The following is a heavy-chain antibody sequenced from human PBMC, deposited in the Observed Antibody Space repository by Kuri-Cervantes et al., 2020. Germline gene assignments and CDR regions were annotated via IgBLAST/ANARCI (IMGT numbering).Heavy chain of an antibody. V-gene: IGHV4-59*01. CDR1: GGSISSYY. CDR3: ARAYYCSGANCYGWYFDL. J-gene: IGHJ2*01. D-gene: IGHD2-15*01. Sequence: GSLRLSCTVSGGSISSYYWSWIRQPPGKGLEWIGYIYDSGSTTYNPSLKSRVTISVDTSKNQFSPKLSSVTAADTAVYYCARAYYCSGANCYGWYFDLWGRGTLVTVSS. CDR2: IYDSGST.